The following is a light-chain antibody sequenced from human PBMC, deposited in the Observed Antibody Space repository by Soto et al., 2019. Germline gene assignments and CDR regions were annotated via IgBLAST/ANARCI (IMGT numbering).Light chain of an antibody. V-gene: IGKV3-11*01. CDR1: LSVSTS. CDR3: QQRSKWPLT. CDR2: DAA. Sequence: EIVLTQSPVTLSLSPGERATLSCRASLSVSTSLDWYQQKPGQSPRLLIYDAANRATGIPVRFSGGGSGTDFTLTISSLEPEDSAVYYCQQRSKWPLTFGGGTKVEIK. J-gene: IGKJ4*01.